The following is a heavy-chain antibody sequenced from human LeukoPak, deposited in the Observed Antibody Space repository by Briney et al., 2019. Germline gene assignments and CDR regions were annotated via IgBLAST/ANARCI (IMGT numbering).Heavy chain of an antibody. CDR3: ARGVWSSGSYPSYMDV. V-gene: IGHV1-2*02. D-gene: IGHD3-10*01. CDR1: GYTFTGDY. CDR2: INPSSGGT. J-gene: IGHJ6*03. Sequence: GASVKVSCKASGYTFTGDYIHWVRQAPGQGLEWMGWINPSSGGTNYAQTFQGRVTMTRDTSISTAYMELSGLSSDDTAVYYCARGVWSSGSYPSYMDVWGKGTTVTVSS.